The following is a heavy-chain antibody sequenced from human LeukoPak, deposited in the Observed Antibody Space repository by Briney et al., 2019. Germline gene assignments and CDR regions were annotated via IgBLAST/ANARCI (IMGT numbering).Heavy chain of an antibody. V-gene: IGHV3-23*01. CDR3: ARDHLTVGGTGSSDI. CDR1: GFNFNSYV. Sequence: GGSLRLSCAASGFNFNSYVMSWVRQAPGRGLEWVSVISGSSGTTYYADSVRGRFTISRDNSKNTLYLQMNSLRAEDAAVYYCARDHLTVGGTGSSDIWGQGTMVTVSS. J-gene: IGHJ3*02. CDR2: ISGSSGTT. D-gene: IGHD4-23*01.